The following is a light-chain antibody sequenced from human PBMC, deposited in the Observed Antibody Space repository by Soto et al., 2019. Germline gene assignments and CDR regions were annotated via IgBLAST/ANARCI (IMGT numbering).Light chain of an antibody. J-gene: IGKJ1*01. Sequence: DIQMTQSPSPLAAFVGDRVTITCRASQDIYNWVAWYQQKPGKAPKVLIYKASTLESGVESRFSGSGSGTEYSLTISSLQPDDFATDPCQQFHTFPCTFGQGTKVEIK. V-gene: IGKV1-5*03. CDR3: QQFHTFPCT. CDR1: QDIYNW. CDR2: KAS.